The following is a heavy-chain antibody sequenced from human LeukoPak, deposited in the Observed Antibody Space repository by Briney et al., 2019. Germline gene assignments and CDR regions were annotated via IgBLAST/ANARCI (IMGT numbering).Heavy chain of an antibody. CDR2: AHHSGIT. CDR1: DYSVSNSYY. J-gene: IGHJ4*02. Sequence: PSETLSLTCTVSDYSVSNSYYWGWIRQPPGKGLEWIGNAHHSGITNHNPSLKSRVSISIDTSKNQFSLKLTSLEAADTAVYYCARDRSWYVNYFDYWGQGTLVTVSS. D-gene: IGHD6-13*01. V-gene: IGHV4-38-2*02. CDR3: ARDRSWYVNYFDY.